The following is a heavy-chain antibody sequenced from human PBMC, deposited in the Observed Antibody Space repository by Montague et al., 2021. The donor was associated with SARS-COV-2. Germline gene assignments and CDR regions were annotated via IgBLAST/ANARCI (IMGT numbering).Heavy chain of an antibody. J-gene: IGHJ4*02. Sequence: SETLSLTRAVYGGSFSGYYWSWIRQPPGKGLEWIGEINHSGSTNYNPSLKSRVTISVDTSKNQFSLKLSSVTAADTAVYYCARGSRQWLVLPPHYCYFDYWGQGTLVTVSS. D-gene: IGHD6-19*01. CDR3: ARGSRQWLVLPPHYCYFDY. CDR1: GGSFSGYY. V-gene: IGHV4-34*01. CDR2: INHSGST.